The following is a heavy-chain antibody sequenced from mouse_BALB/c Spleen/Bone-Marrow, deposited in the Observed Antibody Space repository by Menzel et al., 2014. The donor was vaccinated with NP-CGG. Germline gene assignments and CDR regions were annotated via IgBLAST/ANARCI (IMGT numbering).Heavy chain of an antibody. V-gene: IGHV1-80*01. J-gene: IGHJ4*01. Sequence: QVQLKQPGAELVRPGSSVKISCKSSGYSFXNYWMNWMKQRPGQGLEWIGQIYPGDGDTNYNGKFKGKATLTADKSSSTAYMQLSSLTSEDSAVYFCVSRGDYSYAMDYWGQGTSVTVSS. D-gene: IGHD1-1*01. CDR3: VSRGDYSYAMDY. CDR2: IYPGDGDT. CDR1: GYSFXNYW.